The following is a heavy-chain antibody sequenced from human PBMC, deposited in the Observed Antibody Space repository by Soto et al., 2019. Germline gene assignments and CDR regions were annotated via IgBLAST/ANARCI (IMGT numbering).Heavy chain of an antibody. CDR2: ISYSGST. CDR1: GGSISSSSYY. CDR3: ARLHGYCISTSCYGYYGMDV. J-gene: IGHJ6*02. D-gene: IGHD2-2*01. V-gene: IGHV4-39*01. Sequence: SETLSLTCTVSGGSISSSSYYWGWIRQPPGKGQEWIGSISYSGSTYYNQSLKSRVTMSVDTSKNQFSLKLSSVTAADKAVYYCARLHGYCISTSCYGYYGMDVWGQGTTVTVSS.